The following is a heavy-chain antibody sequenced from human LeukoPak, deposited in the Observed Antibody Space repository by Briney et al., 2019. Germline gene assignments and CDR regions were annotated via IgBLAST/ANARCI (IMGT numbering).Heavy chain of an antibody. CDR3: VRYPNGDFWSGYGFDY. J-gene: IGHJ4*02. CDR1: GGSISSYY. V-gene: IGHV4-59*01. Sequence: PSETLSLTCTVSGGSISSYYWGWIRQPPRKGLQWIGYIYYSGSTNYNPSLKSRVTISVDTSKNQFSLKLSSVTAADTAVYYCVRYPNGDFWSGYGFDYWGQGTLVTVSS. D-gene: IGHD3-3*01. CDR2: IYYSGST.